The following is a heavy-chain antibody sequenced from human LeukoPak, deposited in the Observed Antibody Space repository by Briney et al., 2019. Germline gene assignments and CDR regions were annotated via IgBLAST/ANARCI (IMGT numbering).Heavy chain of an antibody. V-gene: IGHV4-34*01. D-gene: IGHD2-2*02. CDR1: GGSFSGYY. J-gene: IGHJ5*02. CDR2: INHSGST. Sequence: PSETLSLTCAVYGGSFSGYYWSWIRRPPGKGLEWIGEINHSGSTNYNPSLKSRVTISVDTSKNQFSLKLSSVTAADTAVYYCASQPDRYCSSTSCYKRNWFDPWGQGTLVTVSS. CDR3: ASQPDRYCSSTSCYKRNWFDP.